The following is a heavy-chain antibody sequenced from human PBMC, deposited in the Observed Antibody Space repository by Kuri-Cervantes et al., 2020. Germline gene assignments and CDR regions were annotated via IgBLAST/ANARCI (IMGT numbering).Heavy chain of an antibody. Sequence: GGSLRLSCAASGFAFDDYAMHWVRQAPGKGLEWVAVIWYDGSNKYYADSVKGRFTISRDNSKNTLYLQMNSLRAEDTAVYYCARDWEENMVQGVIGQKNYYYYMDVWGKGTTVTVSS. CDR1: GFAFDDYA. CDR2: IWYDGSNK. J-gene: IGHJ6*03. CDR3: ARDWEENMVQGVIGQKNYYYYMDV. V-gene: IGHV3-33*08. D-gene: IGHD3-10*01.